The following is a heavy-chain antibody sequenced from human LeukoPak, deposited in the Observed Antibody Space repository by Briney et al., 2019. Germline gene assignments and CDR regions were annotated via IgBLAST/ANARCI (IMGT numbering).Heavy chain of an antibody. V-gene: IGHV3-23*01. D-gene: IGHD6-13*01. J-gene: IGHJ6*02. CDR1: GFSLRSFA. CDR2: IGGGGEDT. CDR3: ARTIAQYTNTWLYYYYGLDD. Sequence: GGSLRLSCTASGFSLRSFAMSWVRQAPGQGLEWVSSIGGGGEDTYYADSVKGRFTISRDNSETTLYLQMNSLGADDTALYYCARTIAQYTNTWLYYYYGLDDWGQGTTVTVSS.